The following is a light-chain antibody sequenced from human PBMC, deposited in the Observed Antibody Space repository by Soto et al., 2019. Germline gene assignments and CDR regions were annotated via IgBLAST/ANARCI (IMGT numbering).Light chain of an antibody. CDR1: QGIDSS. CDR2: AAS. J-gene: IGKJ5*01. Sequence: ILLTQSPSSLSASVGASVPITCRASQGIDSSFAWYQQKPGKATKLLIYAASSLQSGVPSRFSGSGSGTDFTLTISSLQPEDFATYYCQKLHDYPITVGKGTRLEIK. V-gene: IGKV1-9*01. CDR3: QKLHDYPIT.